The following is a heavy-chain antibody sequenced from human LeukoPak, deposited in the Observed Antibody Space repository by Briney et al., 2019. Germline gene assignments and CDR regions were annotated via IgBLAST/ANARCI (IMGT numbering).Heavy chain of an antibody. CDR3: ARARPGPDYLDDDY. V-gene: IGHV1-8*01. CDR2: MDPNSGNT. Sequence: ASVKVSCKASGYTFTSYDINWVRQATGQGLEWMGWMDPNSGNTGYARKFQGRVTMTRNTSISTAYMELSSLRSEDTAVYYCARARPGPDYLDDDYWGQGTLVTVSS. D-gene: IGHD5-12*01. J-gene: IGHJ4*02. CDR1: GYTFTSYD.